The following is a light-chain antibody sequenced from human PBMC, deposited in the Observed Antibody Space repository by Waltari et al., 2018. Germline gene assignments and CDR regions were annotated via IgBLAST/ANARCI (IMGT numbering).Light chain of an antibody. V-gene: IGKV3-20*01. CDR2: GAS. CDR3: QQLGTAPPT. Sequence: EIVLTQSPGTLSLSPGDRATLSCRASQTISSNYLAWYQQKPGQAPRLLLYGASSRATGTPDRSAVGGSATDLTLTISRLEPEDCAVYFCQQLGTAPPTFGLGTKVEIE. CDR1: QTISSNY. J-gene: IGKJ1*01.